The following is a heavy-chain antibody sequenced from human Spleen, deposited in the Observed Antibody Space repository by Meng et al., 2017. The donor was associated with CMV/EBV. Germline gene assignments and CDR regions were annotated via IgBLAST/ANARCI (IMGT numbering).Heavy chain of an antibody. V-gene: IGHV1-8*03. CDR1: GGTFTAFI. J-gene: IGHJ4*02. CDR3: ARVKAREIRWYSSSWVRGRYFDY. Sequence: GESLKISCKVSGGTFTAFIVSWVRQAPGQGLEWMGWMNPNSGNTGYAQKFQGRVTITRNTSISPAYMELSSLRSEDTAVYYCARVKAREIRWYSSSWVRGRYFDYWGQGTLVTVSS. D-gene: IGHD6-13*01. CDR2: MNPNSGNT.